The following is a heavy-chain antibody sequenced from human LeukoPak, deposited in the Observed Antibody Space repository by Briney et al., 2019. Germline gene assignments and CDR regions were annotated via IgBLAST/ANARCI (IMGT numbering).Heavy chain of an antibody. D-gene: IGHD2-15*01. CDR3: ARGHDGVVGWFAP. CDR1: GGSISSYY. CDR2: ISYSGNT. J-gene: IGHJ5*02. Sequence: SETLSLTCTVSGGSISSYYWIWIRQPPGKGLEWIGHISYSGNTNYNPSLKSRVTISVDTSKNQFSLKVTSVTAADTAVYYCARGHDGVVGWFAPWGRGSLVTVSS. V-gene: IGHV4-59*01.